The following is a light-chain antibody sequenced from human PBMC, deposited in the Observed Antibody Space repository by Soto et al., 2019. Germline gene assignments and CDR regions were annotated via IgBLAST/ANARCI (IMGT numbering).Light chain of an antibody. J-gene: IGKJ2*01. CDR1: QSVSNNY. V-gene: IGKV3-20*01. CDR2: GSS. Sequence: EVVLTQSPGTLSLSPGERATLSCRASQSVSNNYFAWYQQKTGQAPRLLIFGSSDRATGIPDRFSGSGCGTDFTLTISRLEPEDFAVYYCQQYGSSPPYTFGQGTKLEIK. CDR3: QQYGSSPPYT.